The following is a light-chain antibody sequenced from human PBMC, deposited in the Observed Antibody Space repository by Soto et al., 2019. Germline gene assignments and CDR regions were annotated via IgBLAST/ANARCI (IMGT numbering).Light chain of an antibody. V-gene: IGLV2-14*03. CDR2: DVD. Sequence: QSALTQPASVSGSPGQSITISCTGTSSDVGSYNYVSWYQQHPGKAPKLMIYDVDVRPSGVSNRFSGSKSGNTASLTISGLQTQDEADYYCTSYTIINTVVFGGGTQLTVL. CDR1: SSDVGSYNY. CDR3: TSYTIINTVV. J-gene: IGLJ2*01.